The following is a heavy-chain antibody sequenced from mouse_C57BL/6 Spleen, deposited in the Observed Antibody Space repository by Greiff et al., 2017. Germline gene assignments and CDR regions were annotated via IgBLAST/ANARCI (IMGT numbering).Heavy chain of an antibody. J-gene: IGHJ4*01. Sequence: EVKVVESGGGLVKPGGSLKLSCAASGFTFSDYGMHWVRQAPETGLEWVAYISSGSSTIYYADTVKGRFTISRDNAKNTLFLHMTSLRSEDTAMYYCARVPLDYYAMDYWGQGTSVTVSS. CDR3: ARVPLDYYAMDY. V-gene: IGHV5-17*01. CDR1: GFTFSDYG. D-gene: IGHD2-10*02. CDR2: ISSGSSTI.